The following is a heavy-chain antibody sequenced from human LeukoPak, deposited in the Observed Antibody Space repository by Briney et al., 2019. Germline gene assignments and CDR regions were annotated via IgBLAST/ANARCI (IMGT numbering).Heavy chain of an antibody. Sequence: ASVKVSCKASGYTFSTYGIIWVRQAPGQGLEWMGWISAFNGNTNYAQKVQGRVTMTTDTSTSTAYMELRSLTSDDTAVYYCARDLYSSSWYHFDYWGQGTLVTVSS. J-gene: IGHJ4*02. V-gene: IGHV1-18*01. CDR3: ARDLYSSSWYHFDY. D-gene: IGHD6-13*01. CDR2: ISAFNGNT. CDR1: GYTFSTYG.